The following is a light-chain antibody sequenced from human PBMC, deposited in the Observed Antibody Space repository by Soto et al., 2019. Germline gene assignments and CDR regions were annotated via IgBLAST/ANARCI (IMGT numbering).Light chain of an antibody. V-gene: IGKV3-20*01. J-gene: IGKJ5*01. CDR2: GAS. CDR3: QQYGNSPIT. Sequence: EVVLTQSPGTLSLSPGDRATLSCRASQSVTSSYLAWYQQKPGQAPRLLIYGASSRATGIPDRFSGSGSGTDFTLTICRLEPEDFAVYYCQQYGNSPITFGQGTDWRL. CDR1: QSVTSSY.